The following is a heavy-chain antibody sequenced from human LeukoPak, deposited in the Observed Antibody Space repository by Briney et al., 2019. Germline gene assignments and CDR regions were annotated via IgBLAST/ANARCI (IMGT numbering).Heavy chain of an antibody. D-gene: IGHD3-3*01. V-gene: IGHV1-69*05. CDR3: AREAITIFGVVRTQTTYGPHRFDP. CDR1: GGTFSSYA. CDR2: IIPIFGTA. J-gene: IGHJ5*02. Sequence: SVKVSCKASGGTFSSYAISWVRQAPGQGLEWMGGIIPIFGTANYAQKFQGRVTMTRDTSISTAYMELSRLRSDDTAVYYCAREAITIFGVVRTQTTYGPHRFDPWGQGTLVTVSS.